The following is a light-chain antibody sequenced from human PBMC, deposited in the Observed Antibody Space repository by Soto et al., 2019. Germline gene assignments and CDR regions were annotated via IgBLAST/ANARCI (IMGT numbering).Light chain of an antibody. CDR1: QHISSTF. CDR3: QQYGRSPRM. CDR2: AAS. J-gene: IGKJ1*01. V-gene: IGKV3-20*01. Sequence: EIVLTQSPGTLSLSPGQGATLSCRASQHISSTFLAWYQQKPGQAPRLLIFAASSRATVIPDRFSGSASGTDFTLSISRLEPEDSAFYYCQQYGRSPRMFGQGTKVEIK.